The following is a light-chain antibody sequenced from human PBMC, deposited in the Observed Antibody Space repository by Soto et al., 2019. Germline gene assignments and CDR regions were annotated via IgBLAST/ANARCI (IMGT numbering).Light chain of an antibody. CDR3: QQYNKWPPYT. CDR2: GAS. V-gene: IGKV3-15*01. J-gene: IGKJ2*01. CDR1: QSVSSN. Sequence: EIVMTQSPANLSVSPGERATLSCRASQSVSSNLAWYQQKPGQGPRLLIYGASTRATSIPARFSGSGSGTEFTPTINGLQSYDFAVYYCQQYNKWPPYTFGQGTKLEIK.